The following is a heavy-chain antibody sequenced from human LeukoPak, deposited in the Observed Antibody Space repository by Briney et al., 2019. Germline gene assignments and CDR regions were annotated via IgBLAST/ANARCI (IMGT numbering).Heavy chain of an antibody. CDR3: ARGATPGYSYGPPFDY. CDR1: GASISSGSYY. J-gene: IGHJ4*02. CDR2: IYTGGSV. D-gene: IGHD5-18*01. Sequence: ASETLSLTCTVSGASISSGSYYWSWIRQPAGKGLEWIGHIYTGGSVNYNPSLKSRVTTSVDTSKNQFSLRLSSVTAADTAVYYCARGATPGYSYGPPFDYWGQGTLVTVSS. V-gene: IGHV4-61*09.